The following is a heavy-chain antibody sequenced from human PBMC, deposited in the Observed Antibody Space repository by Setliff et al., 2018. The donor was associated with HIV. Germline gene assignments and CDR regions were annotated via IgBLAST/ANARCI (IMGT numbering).Heavy chain of an antibody. CDR3: ARGLSVYSYANVYYYHGMDV. J-gene: IGHJ6*02. CDR1: GYSISSGYY. V-gene: IGHV4-38-2*02. CDR2: INHSGST. D-gene: IGHD5-18*01. Sequence: SETLSLTCTVSGYSISSGYYWGWIRQPPGKGLEWIGEINHSGSTNYNPSLKSRVTISVDTSKSQFSLKMTSVTAADTAVYYCARGLSVYSYANVYYYHGMDVWGQGTTVTVSS.